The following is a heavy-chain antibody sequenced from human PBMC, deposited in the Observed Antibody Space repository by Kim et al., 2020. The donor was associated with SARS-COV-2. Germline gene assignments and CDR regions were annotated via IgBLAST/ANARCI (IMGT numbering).Heavy chain of an antibody. J-gene: IGHJ4*02. CDR3: ARHAGNKYGHDDDHFDY. Sequence: SETLSLTCSVSGGSITSSDYYWSWIRQTPGKGLEWIGSIYYTGSTYYYPSLKSRVTISVDTFKNQFYLRLKSVTATDRAVYYCARHAGNKYGHDDDHFDYWGQGTLVTVSS. V-gene: IGHV4-39*01. CDR2: IYYTGST. D-gene: IGHD3-10*01. CDR1: GGSITSSDYY.